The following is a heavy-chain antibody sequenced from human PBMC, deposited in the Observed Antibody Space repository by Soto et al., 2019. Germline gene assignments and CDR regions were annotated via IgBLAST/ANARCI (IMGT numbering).Heavy chain of an antibody. CDR3: ARHQNGYYYYYGMDV. CDR1: GYSFTSYW. Sequence: GESLKISCKGSGYSFTSYWIGWVRQMPGKGLEWMGIIYPGDSDTRYSPSFQGQVTISADKSISTAYLQWSSLKASDTAMYYCARHQNGYYYYYGMDVWGQGTTVTVSS. D-gene: IGHD2-8*01. V-gene: IGHV5-51*01. CDR2: IYPGDSDT. J-gene: IGHJ6*02.